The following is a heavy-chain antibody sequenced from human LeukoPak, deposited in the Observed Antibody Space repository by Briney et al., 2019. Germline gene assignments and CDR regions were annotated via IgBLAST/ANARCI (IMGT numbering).Heavy chain of an antibody. V-gene: IGHV1-18*01. CDR3: ARDNWRYFDWLLFVSNYYYGMDV. Sequence: VASVTGSCKASGYTFTSYGISWVRQAPGQGLEWMGWISAYNGNTNYAQKLQGRVTMTTDTSTSTAYMELRSLRSDDTAVYYCARDNWRYFDWLLFVSNYYYGMDVWGQGTTVTVSS. D-gene: IGHD3-9*01. J-gene: IGHJ6*02. CDR1: GYTFTSYG. CDR2: ISAYNGNT.